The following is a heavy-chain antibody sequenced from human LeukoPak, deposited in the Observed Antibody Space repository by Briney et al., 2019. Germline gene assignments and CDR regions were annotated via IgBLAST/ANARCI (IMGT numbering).Heavy chain of an antibody. J-gene: IGHJ5*02. CDR1: GFTFSSYG. D-gene: IGHD2-2*01. V-gene: IGHV3-30*02. CDR3: AKDRYCSSTSCYGGYRFDP. CDR2: IRYDGSNK. Sequence: PGGSLRLSCAASGFTFSSYGMHWVRQAPGKGLEWVAFIRYDGSNKYYADSVKGRFIISRDNSKNTLYLQMNSLRAEDTAVYYCAKDRYCSSTSCYGGYRFDPWGQGTLVTVSS.